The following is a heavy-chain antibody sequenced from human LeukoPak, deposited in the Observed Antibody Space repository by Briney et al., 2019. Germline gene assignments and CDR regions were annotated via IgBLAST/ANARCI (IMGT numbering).Heavy chain of an antibody. CDR3: ARASHGYCSSTSCSRRAFDI. V-gene: IGHV4-34*01. D-gene: IGHD2-2*01. CDR1: GGSFSGYY. J-gene: IGHJ3*02. CDR2: INYSGST. Sequence: SETLSLTCAVYGGSFSGYYWSWIRQPPGKGLEWIGEINYSGSTNYNPSLKSRVTISVDTSKNQFLLKLSSVTAADTAVYYCARASHGYCSSTSCSRRAFDIWGQGTMVTVSS.